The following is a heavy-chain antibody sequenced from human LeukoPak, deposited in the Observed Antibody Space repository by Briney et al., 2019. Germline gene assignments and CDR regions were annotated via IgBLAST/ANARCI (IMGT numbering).Heavy chain of an antibody. CDR2: SDYSGST. V-gene: IGHV4-39*01. D-gene: IGHD1-1*01. CDR3: ATGPLVCGNYSYYYNDV. CDR1: GGSISSSSYY. J-gene: IGHJ6*03. Sequence: PSETLSLTCTVSGGSISSSSYYWGWIRQPPGKGLEWVGSSDYSGSTYYNPSLKIRVTRSVDTSKKQSSLKLSSENAADPDVYYCATGPLVCGNYSYYYNDVWAKGTTVTASS.